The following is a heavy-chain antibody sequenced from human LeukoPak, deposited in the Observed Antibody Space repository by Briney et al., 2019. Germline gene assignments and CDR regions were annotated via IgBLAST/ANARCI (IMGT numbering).Heavy chain of an antibody. CDR1: GGSISTYY. V-gene: IGHV4-59*01. D-gene: IGHD3-10*01. CDR3: ARVGFRTAFDI. Sequence: SETLSLTCTVSGGSISTYYWSWMRPPPGKGLDWIGYIHFSGSTNYNPSLKSRVTISVDTSKNQFFLKLSSVTAADTAVYYCARVGFRTAFDIGRQGTVGTVSS. CDR2: IHFSGST. J-gene: IGHJ3*02.